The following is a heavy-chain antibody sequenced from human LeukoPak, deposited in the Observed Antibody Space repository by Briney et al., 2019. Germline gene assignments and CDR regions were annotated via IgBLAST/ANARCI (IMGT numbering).Heavy chain of an antibody. J-gene: IGHJ6*02. Sequence: GASVTVSCKASGYTFTSYDINWVRQATGQGLEWMGWMNPNSGNTGYAQKFQGRVTMTRNTSISTAYMELSSLRSEDTAVYYCARVPTRATHYGMDVWGQGTTVTVSS. D-gene: IGHD5-24*01. CDR2: MNPNSGNT. V-gene: IGHV1-8*01. CDR3: ARVPTRATHYGMDV. CDR1: GYTFTSYD.